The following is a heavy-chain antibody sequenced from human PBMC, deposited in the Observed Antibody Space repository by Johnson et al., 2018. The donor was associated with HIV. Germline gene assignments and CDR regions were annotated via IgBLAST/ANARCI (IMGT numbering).Heavy chain of an antibody. CDR1: GFTFDDYG. CDR2: ISYDGSNK. V-gene: IGHV3-30*03. CDR3: ARALGATYAFDI. Sequence: VQLVESGGTVVRPGGSLRLSCAASGFTFDDYGMSWVRQAPGKGLEWVAVISYDGSNKYYADSVKGRFTISRDNSKNTLYLQMNSLRAEDTAVYYCARALGATYAFDIWGQGTMVTVSS. D-gene: IGHD1-26*01. J-gene: IGHJ3*02.